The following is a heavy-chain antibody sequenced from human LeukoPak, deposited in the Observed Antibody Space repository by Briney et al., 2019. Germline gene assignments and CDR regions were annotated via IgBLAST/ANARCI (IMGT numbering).Heavy chain of an antibody. J-gene: IGHJ4*02. D-gene: IGHD4-17*01. CDR1: GFTFSSYG. V-gene: IGHV3-30*02. CDR2: IRFDGSNK. Sequence: GGSLRLSCAASGFTFSSYGMHWVRQAPGKGLEWVAFIRFDGSNKYYADSVKGRFTISRDNSKNTLYLQMNSLRAEDTAVYYCAKPRTLDYGDYPHPFDYWGQGTLVTVSS. CDR3: AKPRTLDYGDYPHPFDY.